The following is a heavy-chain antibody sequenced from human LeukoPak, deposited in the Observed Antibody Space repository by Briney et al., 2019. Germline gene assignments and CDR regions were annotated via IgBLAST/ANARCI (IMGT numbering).Heavy chain of an antibody. J-gene: IGHJ4*02. CDR2: VDPEDGKT. D-gene: IGHD3-16*02. Sequence: GASVKVSCKASGYTFTDYYMHWVQQAPGKGLEWMGRVDPEDGKTIYAEKFQGRVTITADTSTDTAYMELSSLRSEDTAVYYCATDHGELSLYGFDYWGQGTLVTVSS. CDR3: ATDHGELSLYGFDY. V-gene: IGHV1-69-2*01. CDR1: GYTFTDYY.